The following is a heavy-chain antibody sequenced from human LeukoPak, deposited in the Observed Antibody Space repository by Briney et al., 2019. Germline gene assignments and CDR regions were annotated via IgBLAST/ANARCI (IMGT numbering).Heavy chain of an antibody. Sequence: GGSLRLSCAVSEFTFSNYAMHWVGQPPGKGLEWVAVVSSHGNDGFYADSVRGRFTISRDNSKNTLYLQIDSLRLEDTAIYYCTRGAYNFNDFDYWGQGTLVTVSS. V-gene: IGHV3-30*17. CDR3: TRGAYNFNDFDY. J-gene: IGHJ4*02. CDR2: VSSHGNDG. D-gene: IGHD5-24*01. CDR1: EFTFSNYA.